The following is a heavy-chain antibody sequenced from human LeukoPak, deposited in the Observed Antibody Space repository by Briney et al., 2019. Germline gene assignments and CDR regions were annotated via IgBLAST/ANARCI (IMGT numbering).Heavy chain of an antibody. D-gene: IGHD4-17*01. V-gene: IGHV3-53*01. CDR2: LYPAGDA. CDR3: ARVHFPYGDFDY. CDR1: GITVSDNY. Sequence: GGSLRLSCAASGITVSDNYMSWVRQTPGKGLEWVSTLYPAGDAYFADSVRGRFTISRDISKNTVYLQMGSLRAEDTAVYFCARVHFPYGDFDYWGQGALVTVSS. J-gene: IGHJ4*02.